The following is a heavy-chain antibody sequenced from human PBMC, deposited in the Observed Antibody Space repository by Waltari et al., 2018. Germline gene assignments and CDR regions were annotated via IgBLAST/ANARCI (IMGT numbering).Heavy chain of an antibody. Sequence: QVQLQQWGAGLLKPSETLSFTCAVYGRSFSCYYWSWFRQPPGKGLEWIGEINHSGSTNYNPSLKSRVTISVDTSKNQFSLKLSSVTAADTAVYYCARGVVVVVAATPYYYYYGMDVWGQGTTVTVSS. CDR1: GRSFSCYY. V-gene: IGHV4-34*01. J-gene: IGHJ6*02. CDR2: INHSGST. CDR3: ARGVVVVVAATPYYYYYGMDV. D-gene: IGHD2-15*01.